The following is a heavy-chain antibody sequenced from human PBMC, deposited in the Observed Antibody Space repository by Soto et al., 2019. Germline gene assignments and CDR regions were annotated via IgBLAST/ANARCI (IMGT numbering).Heavy chain of an antibody. D-gene: IGHD3-22*01. CDR1: GFSFSNYA. CDR2: ISIGRGSI. J-gene: IGHJ3*01. V-gene: IGHV3-48*02. Sequence: EVQLVESGGGLVQPGGSRRVSCAASGFSFSNYAMNWVRQAPGKGLEWVSYISIGRGSIFYADSVKGRFTISRDDAKNSLYLQMHTLRDEDTAVYYCVRDDRWAFDFWGQGTMVTVSS. CDR3: VRDDRWAFDF.